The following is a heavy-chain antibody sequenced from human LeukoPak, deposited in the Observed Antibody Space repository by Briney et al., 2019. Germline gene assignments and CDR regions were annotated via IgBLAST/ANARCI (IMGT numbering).Heavy chain of an antibody. CDR3: ARDPPHYYGSGSYPNWFDP. Sequence: GRSLRLSCAASGFTFSSYGMHWVRQAPGKGLEWVAVIWYDGSNKYYADSVKGRFTISRDNSKNTLYLQMNSLRAEDTAVYYCARDPPHYYGSGSYPNWFDPWGQGTLVTVSS. J-gene: IGHJ5*02. D-gene: IGHD3-10*01. CDR1: GFTFSSYG. CDR2: IWYDGSNK. V-gene: IGHV3-33*01.